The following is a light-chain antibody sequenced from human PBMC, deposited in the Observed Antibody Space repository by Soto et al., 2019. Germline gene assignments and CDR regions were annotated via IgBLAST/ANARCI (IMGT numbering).Light chain of an antibody. Sequence: DIQMTQSPPTLSAAVGGTVNSSCRASQSISVSLAWYQQKPGKAPRLLIYDASTLQGGVPSRFSGRGSGTEFTLTVTSLQPEDFASYFCQQYDKYSTFGHGTKVDIK. J-gene: IGKJ1*01. CDR1: QSISVS. CDR2: DAS. CDR3: QQYDKYST. V-gene: IGKV1-5*01.